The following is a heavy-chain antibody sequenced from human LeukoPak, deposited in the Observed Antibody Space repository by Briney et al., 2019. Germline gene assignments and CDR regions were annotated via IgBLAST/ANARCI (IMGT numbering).Heavy chain of an antibody. CDR3: ARVLATQLYYFDY. CDR1: GGSISSSNW. V-gene: IGHV4-4*02. D-gene: IGHD3-3*02. J-gene: IGHJ4*02. Sequence: SGTLSLTCAVSGGSISSSNWWSWVRQPPGKGLEWIGEIYHSGSTNYNPSLKSRVTISVDKSKNQFSLKLSSVTAADTAVYYCARVLATQLYYFDYWGQGTLVTVSS. CDR2: IYHSGST.